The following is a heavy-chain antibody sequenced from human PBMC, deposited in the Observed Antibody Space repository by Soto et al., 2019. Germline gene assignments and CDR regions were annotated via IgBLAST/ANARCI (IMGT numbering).Heavy chain of an antibody. V-gene: IGHV3-21*01. D-gene: IGHD4-17*01. CDR2: IGTSSSYI. Sequence: GGSLRLSCAVSGFTFSSYTMYWVRQAPGRGLEWVSSIGTSSSYIYYADSVKGRFTISRDNAKNSLFLQMNSLRADDTAVYYCARDSVRDYLYYYYGMDVWGQGTTVTVSS. CDR1: GFTFSSYT. CDR3: ARDSVRDYLYYYYGMDV. J-gene: IGHJ6*02.